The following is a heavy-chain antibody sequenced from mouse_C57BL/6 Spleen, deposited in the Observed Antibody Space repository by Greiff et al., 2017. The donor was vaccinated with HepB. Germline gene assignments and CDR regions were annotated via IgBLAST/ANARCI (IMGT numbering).Heavy chain of an antibody. CDR3: ARQDYSDGGYFDV. J-gene: IGHJ1*01. V-gene: IGHV5-6*01. Sequence: EVQGVESGGDLVKPGGSLKLSCAASGFTFSSYGMSWVRQTPDKRLEWVATISSGGSYTYYPDSVKGRFTISRDNAKNTLYLQMSSLKSEDTAMYYCARQDYSDGGYFDVWGAGTTVTVSS. D-gene: IGHD2-12*01. CDR1: GFTFSSYG. CDR2: ISSGGSYT.